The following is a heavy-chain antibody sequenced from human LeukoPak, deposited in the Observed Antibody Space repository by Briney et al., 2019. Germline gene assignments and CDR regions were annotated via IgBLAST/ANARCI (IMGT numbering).Heavy chain of an antibody. CDR2: IQEDVNEK. CDR3: ARAGNYYGRHTNWFDP. CDR1: GFTFSSYG. V-gene: IGHV3-7*01. D-gene: IGHD3-10*01. Sequence: GGSLRLSCAASGFTFSSYGMSWVRQGPGKGLEWVANIQEDVNEKNYVDSVKGRFTISRDNAKNSLYLQMNSLRAEDTAVYYCARAGNYYGRHTNWFDPWGQGTLVTVSS. J-gene: IGHJ5*02.